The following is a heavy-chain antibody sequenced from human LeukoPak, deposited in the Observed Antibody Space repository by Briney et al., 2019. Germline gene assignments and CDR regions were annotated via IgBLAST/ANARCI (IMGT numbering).Heavy chain of an antibody. D-gene: IGHD3-3*01. V-gene: IGHV1-69*05. Sequence: SVKVSCKASGGTFSSYAISWVRQAPGQGLEWMGGIIPIFGTANYAQKFQGRVTMTRNTSISTAYMEPSSLRSEDTAVYYCARADRSRRPLLEWSTPRGYYFDYWGQGTLVTVSS. J-gene: IGHJ4*02. CDR2: IIPIFGTA. CDR1: GGTFSSYA. CDR3: ARADRSRRPLLEWSTPRGYYFDY.